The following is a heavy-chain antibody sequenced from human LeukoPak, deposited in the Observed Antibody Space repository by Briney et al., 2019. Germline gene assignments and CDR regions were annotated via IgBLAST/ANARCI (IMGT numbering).Heavy chain of an antibody. Sequence: GGPLRLPCSASRFTFSSYAMHWLRQAPGKGLEYVSATSSKGGSKYYVNSVKDRFTISRDHSKNTLNVQMSSLRAEDTDVYYCVKGSRSSSNRNWFDRWGKGILVTVAS. CDR2: TSSKGGSK. D-gene: IGHD6-13*01. V-gene: IGHV3-64*05. CDR1: RFTFSSYA. CDR3: VKGSRSSSNRNWFDR. J-gene: IGHJ5*02.